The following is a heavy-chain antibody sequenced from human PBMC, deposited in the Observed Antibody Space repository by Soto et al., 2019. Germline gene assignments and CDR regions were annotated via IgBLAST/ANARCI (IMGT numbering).Heavy chain of an antibody. D-gene: IGHD6-19*01. CDR1: GFTFSSYE. CDR2: ISSSGSTI. V-gene: IGHV3-48*03. CDR3: ARDSDGMDV. Sequence: EVHLVESGGGLVQPGGSLRLSCAAFGFTFSSYEMNWVRQAPGKGLEWVSYISSSGSTIWYADSVKGRLTISRDNAKNSLYLQLNSLRAEDTAVYYCARDSDGMDVWGQGTTVTVSS. J-gene: IGHJ6*02.